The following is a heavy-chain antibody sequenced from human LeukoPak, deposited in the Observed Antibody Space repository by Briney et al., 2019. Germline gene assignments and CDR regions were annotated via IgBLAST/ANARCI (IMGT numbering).Heavy chain of an antibody. CDR3: ARSAGSSGWYEGYYFDY. CDR1: GFTFSRYW. CDR2: IKQDGSEK. J-gene: IGHJ4*02. Sequence: GGSLRLXCAASGFTFSRYWMSWVRQAPGKGLEWVANIKQDGSEKYYVDSVKGRFTISRDNAKISLYLQMNSLRAEDTAVYYCARSAGSSGWYEGYYFDYWGQGTLVTVSS. V-gene: IGHV3-7*01. D-gene: IGHD6-13*01.